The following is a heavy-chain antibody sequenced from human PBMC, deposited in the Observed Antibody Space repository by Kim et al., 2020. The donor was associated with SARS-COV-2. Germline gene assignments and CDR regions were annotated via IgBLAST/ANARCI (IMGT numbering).Heavy chain of an antibody. D-gene: IGHD1-7*01. V-gene: IGHV3-33*01. Sequence: GGSLRLSCAASGFTLNQYGIHWVRQAPGKGVEWVAVIWNDGSKKYYADSVKGRFTLSRDTSKNTVYLQMNSLRAEDTAMYYCARDANSNHDHWGQGTLVTVSS. CDR2: IWNDGSKK. CDR3: ARDANSNHDH. J-gene: IGHJ4*02. CDR1: GFTLNQYG.